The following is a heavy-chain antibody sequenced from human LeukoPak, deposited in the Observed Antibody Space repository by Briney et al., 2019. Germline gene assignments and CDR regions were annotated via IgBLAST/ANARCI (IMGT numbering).Heavy chain of an antibody. V-gene: IGHV4-59*01. CDR2: IYYSGST. Sequence: SETLSLTCTVSGGSISNYYWSWIRQPPGKGLEWIGYIYYSGSTNYNPSLKSRVTISVDTSKNQLSLKLSSVTAADTAVYYCARVGGSGSYLHWFDPWGQGTLVTVSS. CDR3: ARVGGSGSYLHWFDP. CDR1: GGSISNYY. D-gene: IGHD3-10*01. J-gene: IGHJ5*02.